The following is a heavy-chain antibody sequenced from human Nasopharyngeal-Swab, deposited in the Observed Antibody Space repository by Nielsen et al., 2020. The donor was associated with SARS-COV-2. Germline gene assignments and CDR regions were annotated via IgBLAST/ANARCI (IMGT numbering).Heavy chain of an antibody. J-gene: IGHJ6*03. Sequence: VRQAPGKGLEWIGEIYHSGSTNYNPSLKSRVTISVDNSKNQFSLSLSSVTAADTAVYYCASLLTYYDFWSGYLNYYYMDVWGKGTTVNVSS. CDR3: ASLLTYYDFWSGYLNYYYMDV. D-gene: IGHD3-3*01. V-gene: IGHV4-4*02. CDR2: IYHSGST.